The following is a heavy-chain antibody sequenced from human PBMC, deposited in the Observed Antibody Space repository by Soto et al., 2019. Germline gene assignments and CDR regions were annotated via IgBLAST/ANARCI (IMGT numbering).Heavy chain of an antibody. Sequence: QVQLVQSVAEVKKPGSSVKVSCKASGGNPSNSAISWVRQAPGQGLEWMGGIIPVFGIVNYAQKFRGRVTITAAKATNPAPMELSRLRSEHTAMYSCATGSIVVAGSSAYSGMDVWGQGTTVTVAS. J-gene: IGHJ6*02. CDR3: ATGSIVVAGSSAYSGMDV. CDR1: GGNPSNSA. CDR2: IIPVFGIV. D-gene: IGHD6-19*01. V-gene: IGHV1-69*17.